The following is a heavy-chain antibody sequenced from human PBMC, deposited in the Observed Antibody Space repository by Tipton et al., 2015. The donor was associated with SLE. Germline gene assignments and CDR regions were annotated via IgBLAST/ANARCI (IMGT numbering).Heavy chain of an antibody. CDR1: GYSISNAYY. J-gene: IGHJ3*02. CDR3: ATTVTTTPSYGAFDI. CDR2: LYHSGSA. V-gene: IGHV4-38-2*02. Sequence: TLSLTCNVSGYSISNAYYWGWIRQPPGKGLEWIGSLYHSGSAFYNPSIKSRVTISLDTSKGQFSLRLTSITAADTAMYYCATTVTTTPSYGAFDIWGQGTMVTVSS. D-gene: IGHD4-17*01.